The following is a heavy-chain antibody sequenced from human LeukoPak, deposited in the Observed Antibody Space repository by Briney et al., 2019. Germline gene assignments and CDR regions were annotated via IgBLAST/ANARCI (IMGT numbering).Heavy chain of an antibody. CDR2: TYYRSKWYY. Sequence: SQTLSLTCAISGDSVSSDNAAWNSIRQSPSRGLEWLGRTYYRSKWYYDYAVSVKSRITINPDTSKNQFSLQLNSVTPEDTAVYYCARHTIFGNFDYWGQGTLVTVSS. CDR3: ARHTIFGNFDY. J-gene: IGHJ4*02. V-gene: IGHV6-1*01. D-gene: IGHD3-9*01. CDR1: GDSVSSDNAA.